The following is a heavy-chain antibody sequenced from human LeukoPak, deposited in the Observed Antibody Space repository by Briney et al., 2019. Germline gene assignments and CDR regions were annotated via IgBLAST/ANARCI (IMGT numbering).Heavy chain of an antibody. Sequence: ASVKVSCKVSGYSLTELSMHWVRQAPGKGLEWMGGFDPEDGETIYAQKFQGRVTITRNTSISTAYMELSSLRSEDTAVYYCARASVSYSSSWYSGDWFDPWGQGTLVTVSS. V-gene: IGHV1-24*01. CDR3: ARASVSYSSSWYSGDWFDP. CDR2: FDPEDGET. J-gene: IGHJ5*02. CDR1: GYSLTELS. D-gene: IGHD6-13*01.